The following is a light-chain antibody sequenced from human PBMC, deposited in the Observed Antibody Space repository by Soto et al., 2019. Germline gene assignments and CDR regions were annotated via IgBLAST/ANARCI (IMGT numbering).Light chain of an antibody. CDR1: ESFVHSDGIAY. Sequence: DVVRTQSPLSLVVSLGRPASSSCSSSESFVHSDGIAYLNWFHQRPGRSPRRLIYKAYNRDSGVTARFSGSGSGTDFTLKISRVEAEDVGIYYCMQGTHWPITVGHGTRLEIK. CDR2: KAY. V-gene: IGKV2-30*02. CDR3: MQGTHWPIT. J-gene: IGKJ5*01.